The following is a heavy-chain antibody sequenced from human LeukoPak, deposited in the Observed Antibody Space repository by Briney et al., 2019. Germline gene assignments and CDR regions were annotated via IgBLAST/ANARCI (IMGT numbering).Heavy chain of an antibody. CDR2: IIPIFGTA. Sequence: SVKVSCKASGGTFSSYAISWVRQAPGQGLEWMGGIIPIFGTANYAQKFQGRVTITADESTSTAYMELSSLRSEDTAVYYCARERFDILTGYYKAGYFDYWGQGTLVTVSS. D-gene: IGHD3-9*01. CDR1: GGTFSSYA. CDR3: ARERFDILTGYYKAGYFDY. V-gene: IGHV1-69*13. J-gene: IGHJ4*02.